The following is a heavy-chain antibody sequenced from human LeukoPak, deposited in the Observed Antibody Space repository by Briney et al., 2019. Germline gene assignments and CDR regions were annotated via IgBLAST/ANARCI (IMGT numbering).Heavy chain of an antibody. D-gene: IGHD2-2*01. J-gene: IGHJ4*02. CDR3: AKDPYGTRYFDY. Sequence: GGSLRLSCAASGFTFSSHALSWVPRAPGRGLEGVSSLSGSGYNTYYADSVKGRFTISRDNSKNTVYLQMNSLRAEDTAVYYCAKDPYGTRYFDYWGQGTLVTVSS. CDR1: GFTFSSHA. CDR2: LSGSGYNT. V-gene: IGHV3-23*01.